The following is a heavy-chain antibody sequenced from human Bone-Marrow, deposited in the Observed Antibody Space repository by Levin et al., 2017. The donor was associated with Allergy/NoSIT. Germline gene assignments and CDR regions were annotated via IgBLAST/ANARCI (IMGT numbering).Heavy chain of an antibody. V-gene: IGHV1-18*01. CDR2: ISVYNNNT. CDR3: ARDHSDFWSGYYWGY. CDR1: GYTFTSYG. Sequence: GESLKISCKASGYTFTSYGISWVRQAPGQGLEWMGWISVYNNNTNYAQNLQGRVTLTTETSTSTVYMELRSLRSDDTAVYYCARDHSDFWSGYYWGYWGQGTLVTVSS. J-gene: IGHJ4*02. D-gene: IGHD3-3*01.